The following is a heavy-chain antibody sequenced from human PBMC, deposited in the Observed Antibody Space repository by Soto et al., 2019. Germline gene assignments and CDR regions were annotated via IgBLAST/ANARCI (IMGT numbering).Heavy chain of an antibody. Sequence: ASVKVSCKASGYTFTSYGISWVRQAPGQGLEWMGWISAYNGNTNYAQKLQGRVTMTTDTSTSTAYMELRSLRSDDTAVYYCARGRDSSSWYWVYYYYGMDVWGQGTTVTVS. D-gene: IGHD6-13*01. J-gene: IGHJ6*02. CDR2: ISAYNGNT. V-gene: IGHV1-18*01. CDR1: GYTFTSYG. CDR3: ARGRDSSSWYWVYYYYGMDV.